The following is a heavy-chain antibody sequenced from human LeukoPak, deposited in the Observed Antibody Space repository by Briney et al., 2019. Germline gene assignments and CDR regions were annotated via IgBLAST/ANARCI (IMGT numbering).Heavy chain of an antibody. V-gene: IGHV1-18*01. D-gene: IGHD3-10*01. CDR3: ARAAYYYASGSHSLDY. J-gene: IGHJ4*02. CDR1: GYTFTNYG. Sequence: VASVKVSCKASGYTFTNYGINWVRQAPGQGLEWMGWINTYNGNTKFAQKLQGRVTMTTDTSTSTAYMELRSLRSDDTAVYYCARAAYYYASGSHSLDYWGQGSLVTVSS. CDR2: INTYNGNT.